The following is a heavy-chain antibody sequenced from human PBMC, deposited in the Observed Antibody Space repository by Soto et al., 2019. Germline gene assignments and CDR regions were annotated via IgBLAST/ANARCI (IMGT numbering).Heavy chain of an antibody. CDR1: GFTFSSYA. Sequence: GGSLRLSCAASGFTFSSYAMSWVRQAPGKGLEWVSAISGSGGSTYYADSVKGRFTISRDNSKNTLYLQMNSLRAEDTAVYYGANRNALCLWLDPGGRGTRFTV. CDR3: ANRNALCLWLDP. J-gene: IGHJ5*02. CDR2: ISGSGGST. V-gene: IGHV3-23*01.